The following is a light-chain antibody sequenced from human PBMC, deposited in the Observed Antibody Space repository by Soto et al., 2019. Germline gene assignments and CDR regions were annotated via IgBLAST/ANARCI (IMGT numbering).Light chain of an antibody. CDR3: QKYGSSPRT. Sequence: EIVLTQSPGTLSLSPGERATLSCRASQSVSSSYLAWYQQKPGQAPRLLIYDASSRATGIPDRFSGSGSRNTFTPTLSRLGPEAFDIYCCQKYGSSPRTFGQGTKVDIK. J-gene: IGKJ1*01. CDR2: DAS. V-gene: IGKV3-20*01. CDR1: QSVSSSY.